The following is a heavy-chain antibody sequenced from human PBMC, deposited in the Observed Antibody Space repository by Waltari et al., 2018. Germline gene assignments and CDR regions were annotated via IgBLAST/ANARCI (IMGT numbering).Heavy chain of an antibody. Sequence: QVQLQQWGAGLLKPSETLSLTCAVYGGSFSGYYWSWIRQPPGKGLEWIGEINHSGSTHYNPSLKSRVTISVDTSKNQFSLKLSSVTAADTAVYYCANLLGYCSSTSCLDYWGQGTLVTVSS. J-gene: IGHJ4*02. D-gene: IGHD2-2*01. CDR2: INHSGST. CDR3: ANLLGYCSSTSCLDY. V-gene: IGHV4-34*01. CDR1: GGSFSGYY.